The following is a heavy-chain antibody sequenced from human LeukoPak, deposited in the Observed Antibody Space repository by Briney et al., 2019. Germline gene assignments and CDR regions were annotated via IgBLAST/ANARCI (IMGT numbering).Heavy chain of an antibody. Sequence: PAGSLLLSCAASGFSFSSYSMNWVRQAPGKGLEWVSSISSSKSYIFYADSVKGRFTISRDNAKNSLYLEMTSLRAEDTAVYYCASGSPAGDYWVQGTLATVPS. V-gene: IGHV3-21*01. CDR2: ISSSKSYI. CDR3: ASGSPAGDY. J-gene: IGHJ4*02. D-gene: IGHD1-26*01. CDR1: GFSFSSYS.